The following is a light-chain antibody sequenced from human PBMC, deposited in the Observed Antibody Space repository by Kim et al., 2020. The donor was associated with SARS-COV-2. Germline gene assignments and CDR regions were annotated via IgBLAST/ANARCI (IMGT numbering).Light chain of an antibody. V-gene: IGKV3-20*01. J-gene: IGKJ5*01. Sequence: SVSPGERATLFCRASQSVSNNLAWYQQKPGQAPRLLIYGASSRATGIPDRFSGSGSGTDFTLTISRLEPEDFAVYYCQQYGSSPTFGQGTRLEIK. CDR3: QQYGSSPT. CDR2: GAS. CDR1: QSVSNN.